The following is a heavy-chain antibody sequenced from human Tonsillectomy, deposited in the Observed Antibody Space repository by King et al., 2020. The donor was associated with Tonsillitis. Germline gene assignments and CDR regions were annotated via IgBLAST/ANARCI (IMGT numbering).Heavy chain of an antibody. V-gene: IGHV1-69*01. J-gene: IGHJ6*02. Sequence: VQLVQSGAEVKKPGSSVKVSCKASGDTFSNYAISWVRQAPGQGLEWMGVFIPMFDTTNYAQKLQGRVTITADESRRTAYLGLSSLGSEDTGVYYCARVGEGGPSSYYGMDVWGQGTTVTVSS. CDR1: GDTFSNYA. D-gene: IGHD3-16*01. CDR3: ARVGEGGPSSYYGMDV. CDR2: FIPMFDTT.